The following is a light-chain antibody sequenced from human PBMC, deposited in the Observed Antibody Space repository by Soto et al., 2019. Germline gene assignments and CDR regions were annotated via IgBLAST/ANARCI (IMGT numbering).Light chain of an antibody. J-gene: IGLJ3*02. CDR3: SSYAASNNFYFV. V-gene: IGLV2-8*01. Sequence: QSVLTQPPSAXGSPGQSVTISCTGTSSDVVGYNYVSWYQQYPGRAPKLMIYEVTKPPSGVPDRFSGSKSGNTASLTVSGLQAEDEADYYGSSYAASNNFYFVFGGGTKVTVL. CDR2: EVT. CDR1: SSDVVGYNY.